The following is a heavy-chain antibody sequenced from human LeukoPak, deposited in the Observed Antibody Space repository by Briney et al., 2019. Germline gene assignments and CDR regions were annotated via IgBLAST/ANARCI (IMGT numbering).Heavy chain of an antibody. CDR1: GFXFSSYG. Sequence: PGGSLRLSCAASGFXFSSYGIHWVRQAPGKGLEWVSFISYDGANKYADSVKGRFTISRDNSKNTLYLQMNSLRGDDTGMYFCAKDSSSSNYYYGLDVWGQGTSVTVSS. V-gene: IGHV3-30*02. CDR3: AKDSSSSNYYYGLDV. CDR2: ISYDGAN. D-gene: IGHD6-13*01. J-gene: IGHJ6*02.